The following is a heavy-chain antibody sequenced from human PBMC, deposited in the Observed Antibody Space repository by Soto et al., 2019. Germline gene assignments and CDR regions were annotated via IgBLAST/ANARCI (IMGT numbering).Heavy chain of an antibody. CDR3: AREGGIVLMVYARRGHWFDP. CDR1: GGTFSSYD. J-gene: IGHJ5*02. D-gene: IGHD2-8*01. Sequence: SVTVSCKASGGTFSSYDNSWVRQAPGQGLEWKGGTIPIFGTANYAQKFQGRVTITADKSTSTAYMELRSLRSEDTAVYYCAREGGIVLMVYARRGHWFDPWGQGTLVTVSS. CDR2: TIPIFGTA. V-gene: IGHV1-69*06.